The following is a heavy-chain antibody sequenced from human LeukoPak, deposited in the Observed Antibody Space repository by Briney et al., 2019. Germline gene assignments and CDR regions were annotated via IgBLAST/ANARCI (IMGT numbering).Heavy chain of an antibody. J-gene: IGHJ5*02. CDR1: GYTFTGYY. CDR2: INPNSGGT. V-gene: IGHV1-2*02. CDR3: ARGEAGYYDILTGYSLFDP. Sequence: GASVKVSCKASGYTFTGYYMHWVRQAPGQGLEWMGWINPNSGGTNYAQKFQGRVTMTRDTSISTAYMELSRLRPDDTAVYYCARGEAGYYDILTGYSLFDPWGQGTLVTVSS. D-gene: IGHD3-9*01.